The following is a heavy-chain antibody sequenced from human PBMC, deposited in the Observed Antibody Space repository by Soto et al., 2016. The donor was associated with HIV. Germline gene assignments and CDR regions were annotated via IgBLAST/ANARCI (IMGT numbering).Heavy chain of an antibody. V-gene: IGHV3-11*05. CDR1: GFTFSDYY. CDR3: ATPDWFDSSGYYAY. CDR2: ISGSSSYT. D-gene: IGHD3-22*01. Sequence: VQLVESGGGGVQPGRSLRLSCAASGFTFSDYYMSWIRQAPGKGLEWVSYISGSSSYTNYADSVKGRFTISRDNAKNSLYLQMNSLRAEDTAVYYCATPDWFDSSGYYAYWGQGTLVTVSS. J-gene: IGHJ4*02.